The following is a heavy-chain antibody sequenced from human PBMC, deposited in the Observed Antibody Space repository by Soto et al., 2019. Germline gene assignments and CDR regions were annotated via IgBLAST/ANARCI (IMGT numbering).Heavy chain of an antibody. CDR2: IIPIFGTA. D-gene: IGHD6-13*01. J-gene: IGHJ5*02. CDR3: ARNPNPFIAAAGTDWFDP. Sequence: QVQLVQSGAEVKKPGSSVKVSCKASGGTFSSYAISWVRQAPGQGLEWMGGIIPIFGTANYAQKFQGRVTITADESTSTAYMELSSLRSEDTAVYYCARNPNPFIAAAGTDWFDPWGQGTLVTVSS. CDR1: GGTFSSYA. V-gene: IGHV1-69*01.